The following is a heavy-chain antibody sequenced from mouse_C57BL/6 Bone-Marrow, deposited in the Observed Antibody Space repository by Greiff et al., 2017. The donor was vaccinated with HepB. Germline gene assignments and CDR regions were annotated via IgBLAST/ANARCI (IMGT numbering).Heavy chain of an antibody. Sequence: EVMLVESGGDLVKPGGSLKLSCAASGFTFSSYGMSWVRQTPDKRLEWVATISSGGSYTYYPDSVKGRFTISRDNAKNTLYLQMSSLKSEDTAMYYCARRGIPYYYARDYWGQGTSVTVSS. V-gene: IGHV5-6*02. CDR1: GFTFSSYG. CDR3: ARRGIPYYYARDY. CDR2: ISSGGSYT. J-gene: IGHJ4*01.